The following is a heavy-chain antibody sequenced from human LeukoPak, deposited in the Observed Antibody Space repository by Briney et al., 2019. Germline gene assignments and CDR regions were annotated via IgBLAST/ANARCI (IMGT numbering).Heavy chain of an antibody. J-gene: IGHJ4*02. CDR2: IYYSGST. CDR3: ARANSKYSSSSDFDY. D-gene: IGHD6-6*01. CDR1: GGSISSYY. V-gene: IGHV4-59*01. Sequence: KPSETLSLTCTVSGGSISSYYWSWIRQPPGKGLEWIGYIYYSGSTNYNPSLKSRVTISVDTSKNQFSLKLSSVTAADTAVYYCARANSKYSSSSDFDYWGQGTLVTVSS.